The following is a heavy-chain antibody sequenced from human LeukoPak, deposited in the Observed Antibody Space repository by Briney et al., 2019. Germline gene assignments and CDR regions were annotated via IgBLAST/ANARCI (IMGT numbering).Heavy chain of an antibody. J-gene: IGHJ3*02. V-gene: IGHV5-51*01. Sequence: GESLKISCKGSAYSFTTYWIAWVRQMPGKGLEWMGIIYLGGADSRYSASSHGQVTISADKSNTTAYRQWSSLKASDTAMYYCARVYSNAFDIWGQGTMVTVSS. CDR3: ARVYSNAFDI. D-gene: IGHD6-13*01. CDR2: IYLGGADS. CDR1: AYSFTTYW.